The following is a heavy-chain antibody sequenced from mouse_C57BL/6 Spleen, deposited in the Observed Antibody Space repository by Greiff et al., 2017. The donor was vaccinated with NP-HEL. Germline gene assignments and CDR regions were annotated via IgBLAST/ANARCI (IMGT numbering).Heavy chain of an antibody. J-gene: IGHJ4*01. D-gene: IGHD1-3*01. CDR1: GYSITSGYY. CDR3: AREGSLTLYAMDY. V-gene: IGHV3-6*01. CDR2: ISYDGSN. Sequence: EVKLLESGPGLVKPSQSLSLTCSVTGYSITSGYYWNWIRQFPGNKLEWMGYISYDGSNNYNPSLKNRISITRDTSKNQFFLKLNSVTTEDTATYYCAREGSLTLYAMDYWGQGTSVTVSS.